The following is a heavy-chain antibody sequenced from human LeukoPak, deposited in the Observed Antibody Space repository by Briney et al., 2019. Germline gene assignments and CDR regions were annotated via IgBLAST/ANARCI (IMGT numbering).Heavy chain of an antibody. CDR3: ARRVSSSGNWFDP. D-gene: IGHD6-6*01. J-gene: IGHJ5*02. CDR1: GFTFSSYA. CDR2: ISSNGGST. Sequence: GGSLRLSCAASGFTFSSYAMHWVRQAPGKGLEYVSAISSNGGSTYYANSVKGRFTISRDNSKNTLYLQMGSLRAEDMAVYYCARRVSSSGNWFDPWGQGTLVTVSS. V-gene: IGHV3-64*01.